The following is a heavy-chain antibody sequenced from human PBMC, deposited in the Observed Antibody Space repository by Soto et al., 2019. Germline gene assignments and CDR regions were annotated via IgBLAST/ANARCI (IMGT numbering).Heavy chain of an antibody. CDR1: GFTFSTYA. CDR3: ARDRGFSYGLDY. J-gene: IGHJ4*02. CDR2: TSYNGRNQ. V-gene: IGHV3-30*04. D-gene: IGHD5-18*01. Sequence: QVQLVESGGGVVQPGTSLRLSCAASGFTFSTYALHWVRQAPGKGLDWVAVTSYNGRNQYYADSVKGRFTISRDNSRNTGYLQMSSLRAEDTAVYYCARDRGFSYGLDYWGQGTLVTVSS.